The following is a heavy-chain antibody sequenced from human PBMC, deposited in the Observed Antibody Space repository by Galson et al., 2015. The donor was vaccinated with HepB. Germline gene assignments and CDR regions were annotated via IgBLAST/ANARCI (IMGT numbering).Heavy chain of an antibody. CDR2: ISSSSSYI. D-gene: IGHD6-6*01. Sequence: SLRLSCAASGFTFSSYSMNWVRQAPGKGLEWVSSISSSSSYIYYADSVKGRFTISRDNAKNSLYLQMNSLRAEDTAVYYCASLIAARVGFDYWGQGTLVTVSS. CDR3: ASLIAARVGFDY. J-gene: IGHJ4*02. CDR1: GFTFSSYS. V-gene: IGHV3-21*01.